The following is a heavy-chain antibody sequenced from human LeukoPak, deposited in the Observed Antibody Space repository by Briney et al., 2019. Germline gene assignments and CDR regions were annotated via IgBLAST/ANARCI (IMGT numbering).Heavy chain of an antibody. D-gene: IGHD3-9*01. CDR2: ISGDGTDT. CDR1: GFTFSSHH. Sequence: GGSLRVSCAASGFTFSSHHMHWVRQAPGKGLVWVSRISGDGTDTSYADSVKGRFTISRDNSKNTLYLQMNSLRVEDTAVYYCALGLVTDYWGQGTLVTVSS. V-gene: IGHV3-74*01. CDR3: ALGLVTDY. J-gene: IGHJ4*02.